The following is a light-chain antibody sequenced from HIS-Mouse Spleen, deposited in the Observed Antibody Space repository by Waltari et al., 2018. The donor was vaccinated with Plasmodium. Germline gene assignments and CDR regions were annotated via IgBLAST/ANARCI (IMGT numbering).Light chain of an antibody. Sequence: QSALTQPASVSGSPGPSITISCPGTRSDVGGYNYVSWYQQHPGKAPKLMIYDVSNRPSGVSNRFSGSKSGNTASLTISGLQAEDEADYYCSSYTSSSTLNYVFGTGTKVTVL. V-gene: IGLV2-14*03. CDR3: SSYTSSSTLNYV. CDR1: RSDVGGYNY. J-gene: IGLJ1*01. CDR2: DVS.